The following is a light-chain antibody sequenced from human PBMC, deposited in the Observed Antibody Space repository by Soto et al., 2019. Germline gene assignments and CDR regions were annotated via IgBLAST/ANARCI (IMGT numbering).Light chain of an antibody. CDR3: QQYGSSGT. J-gene: IGKJ1*01. CDR2: GAS. V-gene: IGKV3-20*01. CDR1: QSVSNNY. Sequence: IVLTQSPCTLSLSPGERSTLSCMASQSVSNNYLAWYQQKPGQAPRPLIYGASNRATGIPDRFSGSGSGTDFTLTISRLEPEDFAVYYCQQYGSSGTFGQGTKVDIK.